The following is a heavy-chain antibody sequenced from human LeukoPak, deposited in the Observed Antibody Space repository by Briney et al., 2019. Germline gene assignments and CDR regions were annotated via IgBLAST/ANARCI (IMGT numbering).Heavy chain of an antibody. CDR1: GGSFSGYY. D-gene: IGHD4-17*01. Sequence: SETLSLTCAVYGGSFSGYYWSWIRQPPGKGLEWIGEINHSGSTNYNPSLTSRVTISVDTSKNQFSLKLSSVTAADTAVYYCATDYGDTSGFDYWGQGTLVTVSS. V-gene: IGHV4-34*01. CDR2: INHSGST. CDR3: ATDYGDTSGFDY. J-gene: IGHJ4*02.